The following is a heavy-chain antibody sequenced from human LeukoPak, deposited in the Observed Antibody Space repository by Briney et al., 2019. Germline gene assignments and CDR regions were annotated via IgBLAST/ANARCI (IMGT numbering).Heavy chain of an antibody. D-gene: IGHD6-13*01. J-gene: IGHJ2*01. CDR1: GFTVSSNY. Sequence: GGSLRLSCAASGFTVSSNYMSWVRQAPGKGLEWVSVIYSGGSTYYADSVKGRFTISRDNSKNTLYLQMNSLRAEDTAVYYCARGGIAAAGTFYFDLWGRGTLVTVSS. CDR3: ARGGIAAAGTFYFDL. V-gene: IGHV3-66*01. CDR2: IYSGGST.